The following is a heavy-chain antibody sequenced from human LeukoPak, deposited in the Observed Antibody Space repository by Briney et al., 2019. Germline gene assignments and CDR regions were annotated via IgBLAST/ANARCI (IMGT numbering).Heavy chain of an antibody. D-gene: IGHD3-22*01. Sequence: SETLSLTRTVSGGSISSGGYYWSWIRQHPGKGLEWIGYIYYSGSTYYNPSLKSRVTISVDTSKNQFSLKLSSVTAADTAVYYCAREGDYDSSGYYPYWGQGTLVTVSS. CDR1: GGSISSGGYY. CDR3: AREGDYDSSGYYPY. V-gene: IGHV4-31*03. J-gene: IGHJ4*02. CDR2: IYYSGST.